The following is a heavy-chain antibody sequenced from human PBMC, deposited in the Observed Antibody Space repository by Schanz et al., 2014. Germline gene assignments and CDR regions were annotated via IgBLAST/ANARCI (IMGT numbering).Heavy chain of an antibody. J-gene: IGHJ3*02. D-gene: IGHD3-10*01. CDR3: ARVHIATYHYNSPGAFDI. CDR2: INAHTGNT. Sequence: QGQLVQSGAEVKKPGASVKVSCKASGYIFGSHGMTWVRQAPGQGPELMGWINAHTGNTQYAQKFQGRVNMTRDTVTTTVHLELTRLRTDYTAIYYCARVHIATYHYNSPGAFDIWGQGTRVTVSS. CDR1: GYIFGSHG. V-gene: IGHV1-18*01.